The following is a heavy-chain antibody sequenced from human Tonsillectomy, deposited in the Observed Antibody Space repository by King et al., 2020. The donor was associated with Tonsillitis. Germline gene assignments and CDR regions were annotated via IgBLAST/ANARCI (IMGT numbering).Heavy chain of an antibody. Sequence: QLVQSGGGVVQPGRSLRLSCAASGFTFSTYGMHWVRQAPGKGLEWVAVISYDGNNKYYADSVKGRFTISRDNSKNTLYLQMNSLRAEDTAVYYCATPRSDSSGWRYFDYWGQGTLVTVSS. CDR1: GFTFSTYG. CDR2: ISYDGNNK. V-gene: IGHV3-33*05. CDR3: ATPRSDSSGWRYFDY. D-gene: IGHD6-19*01. J-gene: IGHJ4*02.